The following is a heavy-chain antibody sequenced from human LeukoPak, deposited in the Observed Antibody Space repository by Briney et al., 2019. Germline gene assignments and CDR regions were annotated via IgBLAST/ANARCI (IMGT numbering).Heavy chain of an antibody. CDR3: AKEGGHRNWFDP. J-gene: IGHJ5*02. V-gene: IGHV3-30*18. D-gene: IGHD2-15*01. Sequence: GGSLRFSCAASGFTFSSYGMHWVRQAPGKGLEWVAVISYDGSNKYYADSVKGRFTISRDNSKNTLYLQMNSLRAEDTAVYYCAKEGGHRNWFDPWGQGTLVTVSS. CDR2: ISYDGSNK. CDR1: GFTFSSYG.